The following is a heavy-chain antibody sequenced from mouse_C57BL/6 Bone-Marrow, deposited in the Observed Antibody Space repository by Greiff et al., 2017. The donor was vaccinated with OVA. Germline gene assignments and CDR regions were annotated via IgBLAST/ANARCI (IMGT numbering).Heavy chain of an antibody. CDR3: ARERGLITTFYAMDY. D-gene: IGHD1-1*01. Sequence: VQLQQPGAELVKPGASVKLSCKASGYTFTSYWMQWVKQRPGQCLEWIGEIDPSDSYTNYNQKFKGKATLTVDTSSSTAYMQLSSLTSEDSAVYYCARERGLITTFYAMDYWGQGTSVTVSS. CDR1: GYTFTSYW. J-gene: IGHJ4*01. V-gene: IGHV1-50*01. CDR2: IDPSDSYT.